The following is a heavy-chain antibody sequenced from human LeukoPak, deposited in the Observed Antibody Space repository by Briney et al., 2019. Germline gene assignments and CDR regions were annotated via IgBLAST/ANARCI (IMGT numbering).Heavy chain of an antibody. CDR1: GFTFSDYW. CDR2: INTDGRRT. D-gene: IGHD3-9*01. V-gene: IGHV3-74*01. J-gene: IGHJ4*02. CDR3: ARDRYLSAA. Sequence: GGSLRLSCAASGFTFSDYWMHWVRHAPGKGLVWVSGINTDGRRTIYADSVKGRFTISRDNAKNTLYLQMNSLKVEDTAVYYCARDRYLSAAWGQGTLVTVSS.